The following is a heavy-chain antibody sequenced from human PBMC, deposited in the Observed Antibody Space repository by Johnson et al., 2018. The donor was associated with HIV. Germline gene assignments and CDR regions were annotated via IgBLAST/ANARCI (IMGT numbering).Heavy chain of an antibody. CDR2: INSDGSST. V-gene: IGHV3-74*01. CDR1: GFTFSSYW. D-gene: IGHD1-26*01. Sequence: EVQLVESGGGLVQPGGSLRLSCAASGFTFSSYWMHWVRQAPGKGLVWVSRINSDGSSTSYADSVKGRFTISRDNAKNTLYLQMNSLRAEDTAVYYCASSAGGSFFWNAFEIWGQGTMVTVSS. J-gene: IGHJ3*02. CDR3: ASSAGGSFFWNAFEI.